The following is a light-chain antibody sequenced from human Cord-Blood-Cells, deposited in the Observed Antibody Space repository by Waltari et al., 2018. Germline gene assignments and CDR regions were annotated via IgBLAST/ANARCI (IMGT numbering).Light chain of an antibody. Sequence: QSALTQPASVSGSPGQSITTSCTGTSSDVGSYNLVSCYQQHPGKAPKLMIYEGSKRPSGVSNRFSGSKSGNTASLTISGLQAEDEADYYCCSYAGSSTVVFGGGTKLTVL. J-gene: IGLJ2*01. CDR3: CSYAGSSTVV. CDR1: SSDVGSYNL. V-gene: IGLV2-23*01. CDR2: EGS.